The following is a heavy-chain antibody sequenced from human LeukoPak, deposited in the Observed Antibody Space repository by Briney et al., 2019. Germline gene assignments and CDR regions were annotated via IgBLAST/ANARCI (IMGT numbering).Heavy chain of an antibody. CDR1: GGTFSSYA. CDR3: ARVPHLDYGSGRNGMDV. V-gene: IGHV1-69*13. J-gene: IGHJ6*02. Sequence: SVKVSCKASGGTFSSYAISWVRQAPGQGLEWMGGIIPIFGTANYAQKFQGRVTITADESTSTAYMELSSLRSEDTAAYYCARVPHLDYGSGRNGMDVWAKGPRSPSP. CDR2: IIPIFGTA. D-gene: IGHD3-10*01.